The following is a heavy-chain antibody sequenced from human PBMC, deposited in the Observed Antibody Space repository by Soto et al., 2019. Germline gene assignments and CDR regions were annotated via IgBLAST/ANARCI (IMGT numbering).Heavy chain of an antibody. CDR1: GGSFSGYY. V-gene: IGHV4-34*01. CDR3: ARQTGVAAAGTREYFDD. CDR2: INHSGST. D-gene: IGHD6-13*01. J-gene: IGHJ4*02. Sequence: PSETLSLTCAVYGGSFSGYYWSWIRQPPGKGLEWIGEINHSGSTNYNPSLKSRVTISVDTSKNQFSLKLSSVTAADTAVYYCARQTGVAAAGTREYFDDWGQGTLVTVSS.